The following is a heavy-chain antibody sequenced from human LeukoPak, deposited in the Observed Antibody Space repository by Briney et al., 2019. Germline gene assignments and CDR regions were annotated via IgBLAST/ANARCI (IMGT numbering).Heavy chain of an antibody. CDR1: GYTFTGYY. Sequence: ASVKVSCKASGYTFTGYYMHWVRQAPGQGLEWMGWINPNSGGTNYAQKFQGRVTMTRDTSISTAYMELSRLRSDDTAVYYCAINYDFWSGPNSGSFDYWGQGTLVTVSS. D-gene: IGHD3-3*01. J-gene: IGHJ4*02. CDR3: AINYDFWSGPNSGSFDY. CDR2: INPNSGGT. V-gene: IGHV1-2*02.